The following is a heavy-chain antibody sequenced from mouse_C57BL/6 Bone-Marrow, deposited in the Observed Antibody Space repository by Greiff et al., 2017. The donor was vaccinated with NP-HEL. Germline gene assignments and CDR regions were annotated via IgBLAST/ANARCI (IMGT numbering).Heavy chain of an antibody. D-gene: IGHD2-2*01. CDR1: GYTFTSYW. CDR2: IDPSDSYT. CDR3: ARRGTTMVTTPFAY. Sequence: VQLQQPGAELVKPGASVKLSCKASGYTFTSYWMQWVKQRPGQGLEWIGEIDPSDSYTNYNQKFKGKATLTVDTSSSTAYMQLSSLTSEDSAVYYCARRGTTMVTTPFAYWGQGTLVTVSA. V-gene: IGHV1-50*01. J-gene: IGHJ3*01.